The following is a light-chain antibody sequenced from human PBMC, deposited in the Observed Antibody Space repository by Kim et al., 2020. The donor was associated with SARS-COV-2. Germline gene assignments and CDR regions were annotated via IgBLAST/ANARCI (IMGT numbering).Light chain of an antibody. V-gene: IGKV1-5*03. J-gene: IGKJ2*01. CDR3: QQYKSYPVT. CDR1: QSISSW. CDR2: KAS. Sequence: DIQMTQSPSTLSASVGDRVTITWRASQSISSWVAWYQQKPGKAPNLLIYKASNLQSGVPSRFSASGSGTEFTLTISSLQPDDSATYYCQQYKSYPVTLGQGTKLEI.